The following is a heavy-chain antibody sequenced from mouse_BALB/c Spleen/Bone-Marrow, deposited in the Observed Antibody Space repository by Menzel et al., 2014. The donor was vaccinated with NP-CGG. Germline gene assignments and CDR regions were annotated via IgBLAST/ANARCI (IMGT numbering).Heavy chain of an antibody. V-gene: IGHV1-5*01. D-gene: IGHD2-2*01. Sequence: EVKLEESGTVLARPGASVKMSCKASGYTFTSYWMHWVKQRPGQGLEWIGAIYPGNSDTSYNQKFKGKAKLTAVTSTSTAYMELSSLTNEDSAVYYCTHGYDYYAMDYWGQGTSVTVSS. CDR1: GYTFTSYW. CDR2: IYPGNSDT. CDR3: THGYDYYAMDY. J-gene: IGHJ4*01.